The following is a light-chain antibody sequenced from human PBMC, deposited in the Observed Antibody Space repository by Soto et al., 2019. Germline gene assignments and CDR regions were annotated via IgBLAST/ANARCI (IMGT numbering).Light chain of an antibody. CDR2: DVS. Sequence: EIVLTQSPATLSLSPGERATLSCRASQSVSSFLAWYQQRPGQPPRLLIYDVSNRATGSPTRFSGSGSGTDFTLTISSLEPEDFAVYYCQQRINWPLTFGGGTKVEIE. J-gene: IGKJ4*01. CDR3: QQRINWPLT. CDR1: QSVSSF. V-gene: IGKV3-11*01.